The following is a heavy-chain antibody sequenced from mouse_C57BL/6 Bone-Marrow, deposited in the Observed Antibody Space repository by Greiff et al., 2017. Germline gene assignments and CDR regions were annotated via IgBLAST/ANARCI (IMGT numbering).Heavy chain of an antibody. CDR1: GYTFTSYW. Sequence: VQLQQSGAELVKPGASVKLSCKASGYTFTSYWMHWVKQRPGQGLEWIGMIHPNSGRTNYNEKFKSKATLTVDKSSSTAYMQLSSLTSEDSAVYYCARKGSSYCYWYFDVWGTGTTVTVSS. J-gene: IGHJ1*03. CDR2: IHPNSGRT. D-gene: IGHD1-1*01. V-gene: IGHV1-64*01. CDR3: ARKGSSYCYWYFDV.